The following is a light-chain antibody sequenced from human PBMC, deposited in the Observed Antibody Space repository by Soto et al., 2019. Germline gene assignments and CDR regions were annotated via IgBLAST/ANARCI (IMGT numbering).Light chain of an antibody. CDR1: QDIDKN. J-gene: IGKJ5*01. CDR2: DAS. CDR3: LPYDNRLPMT. Sequence: GDRVTITCQASQDIDKNLNWYPQKPWNAPKLLIYDASSLQTVVPSRLSGSGSATDFTFTISSLQPEDSATDYCLPYDNRLPMTFGQGTRLEI. V-gene: IGKV1-33*01.